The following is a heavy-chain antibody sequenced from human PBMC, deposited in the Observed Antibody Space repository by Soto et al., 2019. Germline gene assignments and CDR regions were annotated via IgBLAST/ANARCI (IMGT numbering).Heavy chain of an antibody. D-gene: IGHD6-19*01. CDR3: AKVALLLQWLGTFDI. V-gene: IGHV3-9*01. J-gene: IGHJ3*02. CDR1: GFTFDDYA. CDR2: ISWNSGSI. Sequence: EVQLVESGGGLVQPGRSLRLSCAASGFTFDDYAMHWVRQAPGKGLEWVSGISWNSGSIGYADSVKGRFTISRDNAKNSRFLQMNSLRAEDTALYYCAKVALLLQWLGTFDIWGQGTMGTVSS.